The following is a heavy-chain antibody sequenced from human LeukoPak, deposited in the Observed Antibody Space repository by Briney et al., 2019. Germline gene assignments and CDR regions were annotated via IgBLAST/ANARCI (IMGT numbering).Heavy chain of an antibody. Sequence: KPSETLSLTCAVYGGSFSGYYWSWIRQPPGKGLEWIGEINHRGSTNLNPSLKSRVTLSVDTSKHQFSLKLTSVTAADAAVYYCASSVGSTDYWGQGTLVTVSS. CDR3: ASSVGSTDY. J-gene: IGHJ4*02. D-gene: IGHD1-26*01. CDR1: GGSFSGYY. CDR2: INHRGST. V-gene: IGHV4-34*01.